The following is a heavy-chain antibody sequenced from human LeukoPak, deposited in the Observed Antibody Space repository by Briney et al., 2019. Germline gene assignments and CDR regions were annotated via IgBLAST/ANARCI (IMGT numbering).Heavy chain of an antibody. J-gene: IGHJ6*03. D-gene: IGHD4-17*01. Sequence: PSETLSLTCTVSGGSISSSSYYWGWIRQPPGKGLEWIGSIYYSGSTYYNPSLKSRVTISVDTSKNQFSLKLSSVTAADTAVYYCARGPTVTNYYYYMDVWGKGTTVTISS. CDR2: IYYSGST. CDR1: GGSISSSSYY. V-gene: IGHV4-39*07. CDR3: ARGPTVTNYYYYMDV.